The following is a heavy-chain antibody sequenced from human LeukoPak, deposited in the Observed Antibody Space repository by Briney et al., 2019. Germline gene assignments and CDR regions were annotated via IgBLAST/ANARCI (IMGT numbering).Heavy chain of an antibody. CDR2: ISSSSYI. CDR1: GFTFSSYS. CDR3: AGDLALVGTGVRLDY. J-gene: IGHJ4*02. Sequence: GGSLRLSCAASGFTFSSYSMNWVRQAPGKGLEWVSSISSSSYIYYADSVKGRFTISRDNAKNSLYLQMNSLRAEDTAVYYCAGDLALVGTGVRLDYWGQGTLVTVSS. D-gene: IGHD1-26*01. V-gene: IGHV3-21*01.